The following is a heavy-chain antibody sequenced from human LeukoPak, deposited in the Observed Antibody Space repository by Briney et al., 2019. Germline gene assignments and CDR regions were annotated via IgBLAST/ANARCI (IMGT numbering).Heavy chain of an antibody. CDR2: INPSGCST. CDR3: ARDGWLDY. J-gene: IGHJ4*02. D-gene: IGHD3-10*01. V-gene: IGHV1-46*01. Sequence: ASVTVSCKASGYTFTSYYMHWLRQAPGQGLEWMGIINPSGCSTSYAQKFQGRVTMTGHTSTSTVYMELSSLGSEDTAVYYCARDGWLDYWGQGTLVTVSS. CDR1: GYTFTSYY.